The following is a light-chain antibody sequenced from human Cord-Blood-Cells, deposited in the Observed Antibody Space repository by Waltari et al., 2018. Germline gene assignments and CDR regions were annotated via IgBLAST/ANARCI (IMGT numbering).Light chain of an antibody. J-gene: IGKJ3*01. CDR2: DAS. CDR1: QDISNY. Sequence: DIQMTQSPSSLSASVGDRVTITCQASQDISNYLKWYQQKPGKAPKLLIYDASNLETGVPSRFSGSGSGTDFTFTISSLQPEVIATYYCQQYDNLPFTFGPGTKVDIK. CDR3: QQYDNLPFT. V-gene: IGKV1-33*01.